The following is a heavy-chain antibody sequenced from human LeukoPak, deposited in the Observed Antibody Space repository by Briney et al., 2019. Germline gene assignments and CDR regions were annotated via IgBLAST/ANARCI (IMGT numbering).Heavy chain of an antibody. Sequence: PSETLSLTCAVYGGSFSGYYWSWIRQPPAKGLEWIGEINHSGSTSYNPSLQSRVTISVETSTNQYPLKLSSLTAADTAVYYCARGPLYYDYVWGSYRKRYDAFDIWGQGTMVTVSS. CDR1: GGSFSGYY. V-gene: IGHV4-34*01. CDR3: ARGPLYYDYVWGSYRKRYDAFDI. D-gene: IGHD3-16*02. J-gene: IGHJ3*02. CDR2: INHSGST.